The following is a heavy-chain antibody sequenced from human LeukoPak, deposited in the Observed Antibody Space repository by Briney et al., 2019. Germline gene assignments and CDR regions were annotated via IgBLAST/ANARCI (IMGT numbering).Heavy chain of an antibody. CDR2: IIPIFGTA. CDR1: GGTFSSYA. V-gene: IGHV1-69*05. J-gene: IGHJ6*03. CDR3: ARGVAGDYYYYYMDV. D-gene: IGHD6-19*01. Sequence: GASVKVSCKASGGTFSSYAISWVRQAPGQGLEWMGRIIPIFGTANYAQKFQGRVTITTDESPSTAYMELSSLRSEDTAVYYCARGVAGDYYYYYMDVWGKGTTVTVSS.